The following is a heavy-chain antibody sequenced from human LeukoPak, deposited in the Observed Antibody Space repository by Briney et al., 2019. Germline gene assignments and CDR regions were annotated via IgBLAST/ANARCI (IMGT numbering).Heavy chain of an antibody. CDR1: GYTFTSYA. J-gene: IGHJ4*02. CDR2: INAGNGNT. Sequence: ASVKVSCKASGYTFTSYAMHWVRQAPGQRLEWMGWINAGNGNTKYSQKFQGRVTITRDTSASTAYMELSSLRSEDTVVYYCARDNLSGELPPTFDYWGQGTLVAVSS. CDR3: ARDNLSGELPPTFDY. D-gene: IGHD1-7*01. V-gene: IGHV1-3*01.